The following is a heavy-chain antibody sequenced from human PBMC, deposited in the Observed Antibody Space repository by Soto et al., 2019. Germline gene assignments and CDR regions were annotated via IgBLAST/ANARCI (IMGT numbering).Heavy chain of an antibody. V-gene: IGHV4-30-4*01. J-gene: IGHJ4*02. CDR1: GGSVNSYGYY. Sequence: SETLSLTCTVSGGSVNSYGYYWTWIRQSPGKGLEWIGSMYYSGDTYHNPSLKSRVTLSVDTSKDQFSLSLTSVTAADTAVYFCVGNYDSSFGYWGRGTLVTVSS. D-gene: IGHD3-22*01. CDR2: MYYSGDT. CDR3: VGNYDSSFGY.